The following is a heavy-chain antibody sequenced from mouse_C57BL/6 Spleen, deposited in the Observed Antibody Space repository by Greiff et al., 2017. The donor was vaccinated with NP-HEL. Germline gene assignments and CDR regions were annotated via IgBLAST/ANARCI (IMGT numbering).Heavy chain of an antibody. J-gene: IGHJ4*01. Sequence: VQLQQSGAELARPGASVKLSCKASGYTFTSYGISWVKQRTGQGLEWIGEIYPRSGNTYYNEKFKGKATLTADKSSSTAYMELRSLTSEDSAVYFCARWGLYDYDEYYAMDYWGQGTSVTVSS. D-gene: IGHD2-4*01. CDR2: IYPRSGNT. CDR1: GYTFTSYG. CDR3: ARWGLYDYDEYYAMDY. V-gene: IGHV1-81*01.